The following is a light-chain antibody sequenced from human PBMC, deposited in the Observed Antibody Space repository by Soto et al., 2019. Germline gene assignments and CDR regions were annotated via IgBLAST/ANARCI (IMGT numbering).Light chain of an antibody. CDR1: QSISGW. CDR2: KVS. V-gene: IGKV1-5*03. CDR3: QQYSTFWT. Sequence: GERVNRTFLASQSISGWLAWYQQKPGKAPKLLIYKVSSLEIGVPSRFSGSRSGTEVSLTLHGRQPDDFATYYCQQYSTFWTFGQGTKVDIK. J-gene: IGKJ1*01.